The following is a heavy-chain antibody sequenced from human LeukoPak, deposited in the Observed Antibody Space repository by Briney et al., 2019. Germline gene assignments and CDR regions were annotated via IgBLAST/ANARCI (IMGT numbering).Heavy chain of an antibody. Sequence: PSETLSLTCTVSGGSISSYYWSWIRQPAGKGLEWNGRIYTSGSTNYNPSLKSRVTMSVDTSKNQFSLKLSSVTAADTAVYYCARDEIVVVPAAKPERRYYYYYMDVWGKGTTVTVSS. J-gene: IGHJ6*03. CDR3: ARDEIVVVPAAKPERRYYYYYMDV. CDR2: IYTSGST. CDR1: GGSISSYY. V-gene: IGHV4-4*07. D-gene: IGHD2-2*02.